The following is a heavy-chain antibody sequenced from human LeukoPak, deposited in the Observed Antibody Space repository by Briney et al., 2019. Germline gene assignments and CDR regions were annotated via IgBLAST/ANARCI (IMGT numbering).Heavy chain of an antibody. V-gene: IGHV3-30*18. D-gene: IGHD1-26*01. Sequence: PGGSLRLSCAASGFTFSSYGMHWVRQAPGKGLEWVAVISYDGSNKYYVDSVKGRFTISRDNSKNALYLQVNSLRAEDTAVYYCAKDFKREGATVPRFDPWGQGTLVTVSS. CDR1: GFTFSSYG. CDR2: ISYDGSNK. CDR3: AKDFKREGATVPRFDP. J-gene: IGHJ5*02.